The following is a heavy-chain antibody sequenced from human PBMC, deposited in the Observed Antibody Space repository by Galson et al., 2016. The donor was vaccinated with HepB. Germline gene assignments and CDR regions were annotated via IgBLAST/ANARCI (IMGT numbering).Heavy chain of an antibody. CDR1: GDSVSSNSAA. CDR2: TYYRSKWYN. Sequence: CAISGDSVSSNSAAWTWIRQSQLRGLEWLGRTYYRSKWYNDYAVSVKSRISIHPATSKNQFSLQLNSVTPEDTAVYYCARVRCSTFRCQNWFDPWGQGNLVTVSS. D-gene: IGHD2/OR15-2a*01. CDR3: ARVRCSTFRCQNWFDP. J-gene: IGHJ5*02. V-gene: IGHV6-1*01.